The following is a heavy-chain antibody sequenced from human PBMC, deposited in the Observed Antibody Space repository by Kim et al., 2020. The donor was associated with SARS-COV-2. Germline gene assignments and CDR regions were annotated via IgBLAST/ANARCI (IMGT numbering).Heavy chain of an antibody. J-gene: IGHJ4*02. CDR1: GYSFTRFG. CDR3: ARDPSATMVGVDY. V-gene: IGHV1-18*01. D-gene: IGHD3-10*01. Sequence: ASVKVSCKTSGYSFTRFGITWVRQAPGQGLEWMGWISGYNGKTNYAQNLQGRVTMTADTPTSTAYMELRGLRSDDTAVYYCARDPSATMVGVDYWGQGTVATVS. CDR2: ISGYNGKT.